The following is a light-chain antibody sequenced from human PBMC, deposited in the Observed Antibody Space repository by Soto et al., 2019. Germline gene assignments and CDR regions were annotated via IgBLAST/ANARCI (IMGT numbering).Light chain of an antibody. CDR3: SSYASSSPFV. CDR1: GSDVGGYKY. CDR2: DVS. Sequence: QSVLTQPASLSGSPGQSFTFSSTGTGSDVGGYKYVSWYQQLPGKAPKLMIYDVSYRPSGVSDRFSGSKSGNTASLIISGLQAEDEADYYCSSYASSSPFVFGTGTKVTVL. V-gene: IGLV2-14*01. J-gene: IGLJ1*01.